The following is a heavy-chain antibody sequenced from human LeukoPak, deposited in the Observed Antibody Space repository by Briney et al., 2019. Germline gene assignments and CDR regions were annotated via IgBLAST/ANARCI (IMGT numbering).Heavy chain of an antibody. V-gene: IGHV1-69*05. J-gene: IGHJ5*02. Sequence: SVKVSCKASGGTFSSYAISWVRQAPGQGLEWMGGISPIFGRAYYAQKLQGRVTITTDDSTSTAYMELSSLRSEDTAVYYCATSITKLAWYNWFDPWGQGTLVTVSS. D-gene: IGHD2-8*02. CDR3: ATSITKLAWYNWFDP. CDR1: GGTFSSYA. CDR2: ISPIFGRA.